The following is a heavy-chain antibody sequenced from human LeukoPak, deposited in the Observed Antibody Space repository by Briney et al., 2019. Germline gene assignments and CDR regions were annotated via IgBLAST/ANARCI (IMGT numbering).Heavy chain of an antibody. V-gene: IGHV4-39*07. CDR2: FYYSGST. Sequence: SETLSLTCTVSGGSMSSSSYYWGWIRQPPGKGLEWIGSFYYSGSTYYNPSPKSRVTISVDTSKNQFSLKLSSVTAADTAVYYCARDIVVVIAMCAFDIWGQGTMVTVSS. CDR3: ARDIVVVIAMCAFDI. D-gene: IGHD2-21*01. J-gene: IGHJ3*02. CDR1: GGSMSSSSYY.